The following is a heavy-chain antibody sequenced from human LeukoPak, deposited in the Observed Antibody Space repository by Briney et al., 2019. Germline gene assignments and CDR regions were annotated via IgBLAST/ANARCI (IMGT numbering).Heavy chain of an antibody. V-gene: IGHV4-39*07. D-gene: IGHD2-15*01. CDR3: ARGYCSGGSCYSYYYYNYMDV. J-gene: IGHJ6*03. CDR2: IYYSGGT. CDR1: GGSISSNSYY. Sequence: PSETLSLTCSVSGGSISSNSYYWGWIRQPPGKGLEWIGNIYYSGGTYYKPSLKSRISISVDTSKNQFSLKLSSVTAADTAVYYCARGYCSGGSCYSYYYYNYMDVWGKGTTVTVSS.